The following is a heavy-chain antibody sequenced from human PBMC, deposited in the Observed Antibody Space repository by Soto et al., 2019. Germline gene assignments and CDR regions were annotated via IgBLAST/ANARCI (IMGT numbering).Heavy chain of an antibody. J-gene: IGHJ6*02. CDR1: GFSLSKARMG. D-gene: IGHD6-13*01. Sequence: VSGPTLVNPTETLTLTCTVSGFSLSKARMGVSWIRQPPGKALEWLALIDWDDDKYYSTSLKTRLTISKDTSKNQVVLTMTNMDPVDTATYYCARTTLWYPEDYYYGMDVWGQGTTVTVSS. CDR3: ARTTLWYPEDYYYGMDV. V-gene: IGHV2-70*01. CDR2: IDWDDDK.